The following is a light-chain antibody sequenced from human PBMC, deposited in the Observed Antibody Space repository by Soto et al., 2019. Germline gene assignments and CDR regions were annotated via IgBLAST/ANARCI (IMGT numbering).Light chain of an antibody. Sequence: QSVLTQPRSVSGSPGQSVTISCTGASSDVGCYNYVSWYQQHPGKAPKLMIYDVSKRPSGVPDRFSGSKSGNTASLTISGLQTEDEADYYCCSYAGRYTYVFGTGTKLTVL. CDR3: CSYAGRYTYV. J-gene: IGLJ1*01. V-gene: IGLV2-11*01. CDR1: SSDVGCYNY. CDR2: DVS.